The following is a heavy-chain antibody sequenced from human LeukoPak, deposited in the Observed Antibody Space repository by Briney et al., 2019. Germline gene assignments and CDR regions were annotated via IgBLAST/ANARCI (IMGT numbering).Heavy chain of an antibody. CDR3: ARDSYSSGWESKRLLDY. CDR2: INPSGGST. CDR1: GYTFTSYY. V-gene: IGHV1-46*01. Sequence: VASVKVSCKASGYTFTSYYMHWVRQAPGQGLEWMGIINPSGGSTSYAQKFQGRVTMTRDTSTSTVYMELSSLRSEDTAVYYCARDSYSSGWESKRLLDYWGQGTLVTVSS. J-gene: IGHJ4*02. D-gene: IGHD6-19*01.